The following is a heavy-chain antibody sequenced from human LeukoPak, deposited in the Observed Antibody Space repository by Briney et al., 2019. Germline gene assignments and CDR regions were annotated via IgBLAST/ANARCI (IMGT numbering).Heavy chain of an antibody. J-gene: IGHJ4*02. CDR2: ISVSGGST. CDR3: ARHPEPGYCSSTSCHESYFDY. V-gene: IGHV3-23*01. D-gene: IGHD2-2*01. Sequence: PGGSLRLSCAASGFTFSSYAMSWVRQAPGKGLVWVSAISVSGGSTYYADSVKGRFTITRDNSKNTLYLQMNSLRAEDTALYYCARHPEPGYCSSTSCHESYFDYWGQGTLVTVSS. CDR1: GFTFSSYA.